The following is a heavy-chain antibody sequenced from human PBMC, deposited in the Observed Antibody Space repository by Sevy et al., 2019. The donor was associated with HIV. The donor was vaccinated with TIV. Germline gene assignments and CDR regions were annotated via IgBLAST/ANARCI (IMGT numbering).Heavy chain of an antibody. V-gene: IGHV1-18*01. CDR3: ARDYHTAGSYYDY. CDR2: ISGYNGNT. Sequence: ASAKVSCKASGYTFTSYGFSWVRQAPGQGLEWLGWISGYNGNTNYAQMLQGRDTMTTDTSTSTAFMELKSLRSDDTAVYYCARDYHTAGSYYDYWGQGTLVTVSS. D-gene: IGHD3-10*01. J-gene: IGHJ4*02. CDR1: GYTFTSYG.